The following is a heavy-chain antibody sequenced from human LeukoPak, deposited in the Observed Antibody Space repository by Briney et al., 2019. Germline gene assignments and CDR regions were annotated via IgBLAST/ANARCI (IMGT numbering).Heavy chain of an antibody. CDR1: GFTFSSYG. D-gene: IGHD6-13*01. Sequence: GGSLRLSCAASGFTFSSYGMHWVRQAPGKGLEWVAVISYDGSNKYYADSVKGRFTISRDNSKNTLYLQMNSLRAEDTAVYYCARAGYSSSWPDYWGQGTLVTVSS. CDR2: ISYDGSNK. V-gene: IGHV3-30*03. CDR3: ARAGYSSSWPDY. J-gene: IGHJ4*02.